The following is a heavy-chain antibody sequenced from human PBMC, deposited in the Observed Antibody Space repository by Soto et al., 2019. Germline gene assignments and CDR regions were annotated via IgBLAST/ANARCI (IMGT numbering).Heavy chain of an antibody. J-gene: IGHJ4*02. Sequence: EVMLEESGGAVVQPGGSLRLSCVVSGFTFEEHTIHWVRQAPGKGLEWISLLSWDGGTTYYAESVKGRFTISRDSGKNSMFRQMDSLRSEDTALYYCTRVQKKYRSTSGVVFDSWGKGTQVTVSS. CDR3: TRVQKKYRSTSGVVFDS. V-gene: IGHV3-43*01. D-gene: IGHD5-12*01. CDR2: LSWDGGTT. CDR1: GFTFEEHT.